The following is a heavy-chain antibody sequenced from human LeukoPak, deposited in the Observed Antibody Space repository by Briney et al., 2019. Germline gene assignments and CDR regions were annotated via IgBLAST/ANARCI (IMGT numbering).Heavy chain of an antibody. D-gene: IGHD3-9*01. CDR1: GYTFTGYY. J-gene: IGHJ4*02. Sequence: VDSVSVSCTASGYTFTGYYMHWVRQAPGQGLEWMGWINPNSGGANYAQTFQGRVTITRDTSISTAYMELSRRRSHDTAVYYCAREGRGYFDWLSARWGQGTLVTLSS. CDR2: INPNSGGA. CDR3: AREGRGYFDWLSAR. V-gene: IGHV1-2*02.